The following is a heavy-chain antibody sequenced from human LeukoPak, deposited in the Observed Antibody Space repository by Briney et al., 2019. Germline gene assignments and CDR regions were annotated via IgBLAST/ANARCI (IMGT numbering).Heavy chain of an antibody. CDR3: ARVVYDYVWGSYRPAGPYYFDY. CDR1: GGSISSGGYY. V-gene: IGHV4-31*03. CDR2: IYYSGST. J-gene: IGHJ4*02. Sequence: SETLSLTRTVSGGSISSGGYYWSWIRQHPGKGPEWIGYIYYSGSTYYNPSLKSRVTISVDTSKNQFSLKLSSVTAADTAVYYCARVVYDYVWGSYRPAGPYYFDYWGQGTLVTVSS. D-gene: IGHD3-16*02.